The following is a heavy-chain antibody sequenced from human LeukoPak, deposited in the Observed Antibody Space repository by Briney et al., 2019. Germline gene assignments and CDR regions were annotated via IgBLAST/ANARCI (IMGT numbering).Heavy chain of an antibody. D-gene: IGHD1-14*01. J-gene: IGHJ6*03. CDR1: GGSISSSSYY. CDR3: ARQSWSGYYYYYYYTDV. V-gene: IGHV4-39*01. CDR2: IYYSGST. Sequence: SETLSLTCTVSGGSISSSSYYWGWIRQPPGKGLEWIGSIYYSGSTYYNPSLKSRVTISVDTSKNQFSLKLSSVTAADTAVYYCARQSWSGYYYYYYYTDVWGKGTTVTVSS.